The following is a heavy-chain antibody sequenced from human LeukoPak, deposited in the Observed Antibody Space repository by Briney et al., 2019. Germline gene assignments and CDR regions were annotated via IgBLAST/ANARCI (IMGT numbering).Heavy chain of an antibody. CDR3: ARDRMKDYGDYVSSLYYFDY. CDR1: GGSISSSSYY. CDR2: IYYSGST. J-gene: IGHJ4*02. D-gene: IGHD4-17*01. V-gene: IGHV4-39*07. Sequence: SETLSLTCTVSGGSISSSSYYWGWIRQPPGKGLEWIGSIYYSGSTYYNPSLKSRVTISVDTSKNQFSLKLSSVTAADTAVYYCARDRMKDYGDYVSSLYYFDYWGQGTLVTVSS.